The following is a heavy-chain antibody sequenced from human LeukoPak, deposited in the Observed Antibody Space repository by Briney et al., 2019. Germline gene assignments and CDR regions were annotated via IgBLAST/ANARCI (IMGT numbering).Heavy chain of an antibody. D-gene: IGHD3-22*01. CDR1: GFTFDDYS. CDR2: INWNGGST. CDR3: ARSRHSYDSSGFPHY. J-gene: IGHJ4*02. V-gene: IGHV3-20*04. Sequence: GGSLRLSCAASGFTFDDYSMTWVRQAPGKGLEWVSGINWNGGSTGYADSVKGRFTISRDNAKDSLYLQMNSLRAEDTALYYCARSRHSYDSSGFPHYWGQGALVTVSS.